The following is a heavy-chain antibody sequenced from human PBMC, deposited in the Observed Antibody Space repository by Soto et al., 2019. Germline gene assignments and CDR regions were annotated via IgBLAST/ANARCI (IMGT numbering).Heavy chain of an antibody. CDR1: EFTFSSYG. CDR2: ISYDGSKK. V-gene: IGHV3-30*18. J-gene: IGHJ4*02. D-gene: IGHD3-22*01. Sequence: GGSLRLSCAASEFTFSSYGIHWVRQAPGKGLEWVAVISYDGSKKQYADSVKGRFTISRDNSKNTLHLQMNSLRAEDTAVYYCAKDTYYHDATGYYVFDYWGQGTLVTVSS. CDR3: AKDTYYHDATGYYVFDY.